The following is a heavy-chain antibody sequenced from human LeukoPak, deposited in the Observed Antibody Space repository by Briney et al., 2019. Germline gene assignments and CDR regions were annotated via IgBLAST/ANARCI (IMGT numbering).Heavy chain of an antibody. Sequence: SVKVSCKASGGTFSSYAISWVRQAPGQGLEWMGGIIPIFGTANYAQKFQGRVTITTDESTSTAYMELSSLRSEDTAVYYCARGPVYDFWSAEDAFDIWGQGTMVTVSS. CDR1: GGTFSSYA. D-gene: IGHD3-3*01. V-gene: IGHV1-69*05. CDR2: IIPIFGTA. CDR3: ARGPVYDFWSAEDAFDI. J-gene: IGHJ3*02.